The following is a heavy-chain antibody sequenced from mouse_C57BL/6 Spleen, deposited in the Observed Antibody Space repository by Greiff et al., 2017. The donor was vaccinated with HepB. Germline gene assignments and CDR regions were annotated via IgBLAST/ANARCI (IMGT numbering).Heavy chain of an antibody. CDR3: SRELWDAMDY. J-gene: IGHJ4*01. V-gene: IGHV5-16*01. D-gene: IGHD1-1*02. Sequence: EVQVVESEGGLVPPGSSMKLSCTASGFTFSDYYMAWVRQVPEKGLEWVANINYDGSSTYYLDSLKSRFIISRDKAKNILYLHLNSLKSEDTATYYYSRELWDAMDYWGQGTSVTVSS. CDR2: INYDGSST. CDR1: GFTFSDYY.